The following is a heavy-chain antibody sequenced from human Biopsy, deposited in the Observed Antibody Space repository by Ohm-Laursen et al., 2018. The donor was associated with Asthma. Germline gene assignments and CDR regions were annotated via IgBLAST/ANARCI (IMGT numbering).Heavy chain of an antibody. Sequence: TLSLTCAVSGGSISSGDYSWSWIRQPPGKSLEWIGFISPSGNTYYSPSLKSRLTISLDRSKNQFSLRLSSVTAADTAMYYCARDYGDYVWRAFDIWGQGTMVTVSS. CDR1: GGSISSGDYS. J-gene: IGHJ3*02. CDR2: ISPSGNT. V-gene: IGHV4-30-2*01. CDR3: ARDYGDYVWRAFDI. D-gene: IGHD4-17*01.